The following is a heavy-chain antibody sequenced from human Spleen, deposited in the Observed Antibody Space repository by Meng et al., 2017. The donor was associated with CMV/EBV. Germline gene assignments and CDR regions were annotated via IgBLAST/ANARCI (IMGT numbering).Heavy chain of an antibody. V-gene: IGHV3-7*01. J-gene: IGHJ4*02. Sequence: GESLKISCGASGFTFRSFWMNWVRQAPGKGLEWVANIKQDGSEKHYVDSVKGRFTISRDNAKNSLYLQMNSLRDEDTAVYYCARFSWNDDLFDYWGQGTLVTVSS. CDR2: IKQDGSEK. CDR3: ARFSWNDDLFDY. D-gene: IGHD1-1*01. CDR1: GFTFRSFW.